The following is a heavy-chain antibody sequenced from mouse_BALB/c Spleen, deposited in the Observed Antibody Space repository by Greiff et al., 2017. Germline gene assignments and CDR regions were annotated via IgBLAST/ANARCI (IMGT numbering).Heavy chain of an antibody. CDR3: AYYGNYGGFAY. J-gene: IGHJ3*01. V-gene: IGHV14-1*02. D-gene: IGHD2-1*01. CDR2: IDPENGNT. CDR1: GFNIKDYY. Sequence: VQLQQSGAELVRPGALVKLSCKASGFNIKDYYMHWVKQRPEQGLEWIGWIDPENGNTIYDPKFQGKASITADTSSNTAYLQLSSLTSEDTAVYYCAYYGNYGGFAYWGQGTLVTVSA.